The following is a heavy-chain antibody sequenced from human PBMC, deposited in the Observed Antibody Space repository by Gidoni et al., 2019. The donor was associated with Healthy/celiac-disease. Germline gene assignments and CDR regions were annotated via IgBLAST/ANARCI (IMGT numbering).Heavy chain of an antibody. D-gene: IGHD1-1*01. Sequence: QLQLQESGPGLVKPSETLSLTCTVPGGAISSSSSYWGWVRQPPGKGLEWIGSIYYSGSTYYNPSLKSRVTISVDTSKNQFSLKLSSVTAADTAVYYCARHKIGNLLDYWGQGTLVTVSS. CDR1: GGAISSSSSY. CDR2: IYYSGST. J-gene: IGHJ4*02. CDR3: ARHKIGNLLDY. V-gene: IGHV4-39*01.